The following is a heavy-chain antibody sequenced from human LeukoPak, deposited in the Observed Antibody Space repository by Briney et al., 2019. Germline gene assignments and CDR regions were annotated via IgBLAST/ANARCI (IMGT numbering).Heavy chain of an antibody. V-gene: IGHV4-4*07. CDR3: ARDDYYDSSGYYLGVDP. Sequence: PSETLSLTCSVSGGSISGYYWSWIRQPAGKGLEWIGRIYTSGSTNYNPSLKSRVTMSVDTSKNQFSLKLSSVTAADTAVYYCARDDYYDSSGYYLGVDPWGQGTLVTVSS. CDR2: IYTSGST. J-gene: IGHJ5*02. CDR1: GGSISGYY. D-gene: IGHD3-22*01.